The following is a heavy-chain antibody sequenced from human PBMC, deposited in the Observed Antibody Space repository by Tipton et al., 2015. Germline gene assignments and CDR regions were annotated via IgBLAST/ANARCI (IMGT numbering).Heavy chain of an antibody. CDR1: GFTFSSYT. J-gene: IGHJ4*02. Sequence: SLRLSCAASGFTFSSYTMNWVRQAPGKGLEWVSSISSSSSYIYYADSVKGRFTISRDNAKNSLYLQMNSLRAEDTALYYCAKDSADYYDSSGYSIFENWGQGTLVTVSS. CDR3: AKDSADYYDSSGYSIFEN. V-gene: IGHV3-21*04. D-gene: IGHD3-22*01. CDR2: ISSSSSYI.